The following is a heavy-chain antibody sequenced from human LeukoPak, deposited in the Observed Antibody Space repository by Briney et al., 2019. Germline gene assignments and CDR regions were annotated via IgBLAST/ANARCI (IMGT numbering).Heavy chain of an antibody. CDR3: AREEPPYCSGGSCYSRGWFDP. Sequence: SVKVSCRASGGTFSSYAISWVRQAPGQGLEWMGGIIPIFGTANYAQKFQGRVTITADESTSTAYMELSSLRSEDTAVYYCAREEPPYCSGGSCYSRGWFDPWGQGTLVTVSS. J-gene: IGHJ5*02. CDR2: IIPIFGTA. D-gene: IGHD2-15*01. V-gene: IGHV1-69*13. CDR1: GGTFSSYA.